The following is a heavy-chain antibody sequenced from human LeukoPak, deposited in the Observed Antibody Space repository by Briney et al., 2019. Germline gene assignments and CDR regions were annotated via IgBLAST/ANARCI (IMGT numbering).Heavy chain of an antibody. CDR2: ISSSSSNK. CDR3: ARDGGHSYGYGYDY. CDR1: GFTFSRHN. J-gene: IGHJ4*02. Sequence: GGSLRLSCAASGFTFSRHNMIWVRQAPGKGLEWVSYISSSSSNKYYADSVKGRVTISRYNAKNSLFLQMNSLTDDDTAVYYCARDGGHSYGYGYDYWGQGTQVTVSS. V-gene: IGHV3-48*02. D-gene: IGHD5-18*01.